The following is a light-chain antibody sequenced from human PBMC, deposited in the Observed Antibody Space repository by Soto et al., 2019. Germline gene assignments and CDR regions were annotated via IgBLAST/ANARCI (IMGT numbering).Light chain of an antibody. CDR3: QQFNSYPLT. J-gene: IGKJ4*01. V-gene: IGKV1-13*02. CDR1: QGINNA. Sequence: AIQLTQSPSSLSASVGDRVAITCRASQGINNALAWYQQKPGQAPKLLIYGASNLKSGVPSRFSGSRFGTDFTLTISSLQPEDFATFYCQQFNSYPLTFGGGTKVEMK. CDR2: GAS.